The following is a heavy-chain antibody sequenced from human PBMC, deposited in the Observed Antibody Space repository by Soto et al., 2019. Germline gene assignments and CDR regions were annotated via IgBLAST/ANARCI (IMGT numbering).Heavy chain of an antibody. J-gene: IGHJ6*02. V-gene: IGHV3-30*04. CDR3: ARETDGMDV. CDR2: ISYDGSNK. CDR1: GFTFSSYA. Sequence: QVQPVESGGGVVQPGTSLRLPCAASGFTFSSYAMHWVRQAPGKGLEWVAVISYDGSNKYYADSVKGRFTISRDNSKNTLYLQMNSLRPEDTAVYYCARETDGMDVWGQGTTVTVSS.